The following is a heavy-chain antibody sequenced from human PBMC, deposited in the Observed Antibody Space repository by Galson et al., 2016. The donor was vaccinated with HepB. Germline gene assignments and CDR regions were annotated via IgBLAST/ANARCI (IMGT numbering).Heavy chain of an antibody. CDR1: GGSISTYY. V-gene: IGHV4-59*01. CDR2: IYYSGST. Sequence: SETLSLTCTVSGGSISTYYWSWIRQPPGKGLEWIGYIYYSGSTNYNPSPTSRVTISVDTSKNQFSLKLSSVTAADTAVYYCAREWDMWGQGTLVTVSS. J-gene: IGHJ4*02. D-gene: IGHD1-26*01. CDR3: AREWDM.